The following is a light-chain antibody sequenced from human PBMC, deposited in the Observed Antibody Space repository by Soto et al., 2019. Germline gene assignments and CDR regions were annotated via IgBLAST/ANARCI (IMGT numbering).Light chain of an antibody. CDR1: QSVASY. CDR3: QQRSDWPIT. Sequence: EIVLTQSPATLSLSPGERATLSCRASQSVASYLAWYQQKPGQAPSLLIYGASNMATGIPARFSGSGSGTDFTLTISSLEPEDFAVYYCQQRSDWPITFGQGTRLEIK. V-gene: IGKV3-11*01. J-gene: IGKJ5*01. CDR2: GAS.